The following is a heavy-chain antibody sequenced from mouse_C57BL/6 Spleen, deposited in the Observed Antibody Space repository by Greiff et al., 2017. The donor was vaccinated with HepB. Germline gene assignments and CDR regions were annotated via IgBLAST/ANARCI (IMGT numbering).Heavy chain of an antibody. D-gene: IGHD2-9*01. CDR3: ARASYGSVDY. Sequence: EVQRVESGGGLVQPGGSLSLSCAASGFTFTDYYMSWVRQPPGKALEWLGFIRNKANGYTTEYSASVKGRFTISRDNSQSILYLQMNALRAEDSATYYCARASYGSVDYWGQGTTLTVSS. J-gene: IGHJ2*01. CDR1: GFTFTDYY. V-gene: IGHV7-3*01. CDR2: IRNKANGYTT.